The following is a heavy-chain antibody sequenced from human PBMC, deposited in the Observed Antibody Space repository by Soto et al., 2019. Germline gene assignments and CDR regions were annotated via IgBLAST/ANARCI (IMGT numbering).Heavy chain of an antibody. CDR3: AREGYNRNYKGDY. J-gene: IGHJ4*02. CDR1: GFTFSSYS. D-gene: IGHD1-7*01. Sequence: EVQLVESGGGLVKPGGSLRLSCAASGFTFSSYSMNWVRQAPGKGLEWVSSISSSSSYIYYADSVKGRFTISRDNAKNSLYRQTNSLRAEDTAVYYCAREGYNRNYKGDYWGQGTQVTVSS. V-gene: IGHV3-21*01. CDR2: ISSSSSYI.